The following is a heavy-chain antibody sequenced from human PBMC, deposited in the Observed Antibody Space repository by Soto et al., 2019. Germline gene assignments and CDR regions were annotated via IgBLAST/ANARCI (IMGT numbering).Heavy chain of an antibody. CDR1: GYSFTSYW. CDR2: IYPGDSDT. CDR3: ATSVEMATTKGDAFDI. V-gene: IGHV5-51*01. D-gene: IGHD5-12*01. J-gene: IGHJ3*02. Sequence: ESLRISRKGSGYSFTSYWIGLVRQMPGKGLEWMGIIYPGDSDTRYSPSFQGQVTISADKSISTAYLQWSSLKASDTAMYYCATSVEMATTKGDAFDIWGQGTMVTVSS.